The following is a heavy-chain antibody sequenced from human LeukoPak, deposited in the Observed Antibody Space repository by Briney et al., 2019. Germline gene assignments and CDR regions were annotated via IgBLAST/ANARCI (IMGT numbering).Heavy chain of an antibody. D-gene: IGHD3-22*01. CDR1: GFTFSSYW. J-gene: IGHJ4*02. CDR2: IKQDGSEK. CDR3: ARDLYRIVVVPHYFDY. Sequence: PGGSLRLSCAASGFTFSSYWMSWVRQALGKGLEWVANIKQDGSEKYYVDSVKGRFTISRDNAKNSLYLQMNSLRAEDTAVYYCARDLYRIVVVPHYFDYWGQGTLVTVSS. V-gene: IGHV3-7*01.